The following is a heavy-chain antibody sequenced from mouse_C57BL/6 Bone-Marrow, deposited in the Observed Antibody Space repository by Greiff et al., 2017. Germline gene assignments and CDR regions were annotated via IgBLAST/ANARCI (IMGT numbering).Heavy chain of an antibody. J-gene: IGHJ2*01. CDR1: GYTFTSYW. CDR2: IYPGSGST. CDR3: ARRLPYYFDC. V-gene: IGHV1-55*01. Sequence: QVQLKQPGAELVKPGASVKMSCKASGYTFTSYWITWVKQRPGQGLEWIGDIYPGSGSTNYNEKFKSKATLTVDTSSSTAYMQLSSLTSEDSAVYYCARRLPYYFDCWGQGTTLTVSS.